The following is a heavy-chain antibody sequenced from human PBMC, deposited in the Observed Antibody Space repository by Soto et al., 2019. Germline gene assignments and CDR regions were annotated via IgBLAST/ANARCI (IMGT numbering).Heavy chain of an antibody. D-gene: IGHD1-26*01. CDR2: IYYSGST. J-gene: IGHJ6*03. Sequence: SETLSLTCTVSGGSISSYYWSWIRQPPGKGLEWIGYIYYSGSTNYNPSLKSRVTISVDTSKNQFSLKLSSVTAADTAVYYCAGGIVAIRSDYYYMDVWGKGTTVTVSS. CDR1: GGSISSYY. V-gene: IGHV4-59*01. CDR3: AGGIVAIRSDYYYMDV.